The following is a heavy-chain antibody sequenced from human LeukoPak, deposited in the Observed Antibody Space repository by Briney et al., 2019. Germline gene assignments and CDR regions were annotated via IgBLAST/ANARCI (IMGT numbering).Heavy chain of an antibody. V-gene: IGHV1-3*01. Sequence: ASVKVSCKASGGTFSSYAISWVRQAPGQRLEWMGWINAGNGNTKYSQKFQGRVTITRDTSANTAYMELSSLRSEDTAVYYCAREQSNAFDIWGQGTMVTVSS. CDR2: INAGNGNT. D-gene: IGHD4-11*01. J-gene: IGHJ3*02. CDR1: GGTFSSYA. CDR3: AREQSNAFDI.